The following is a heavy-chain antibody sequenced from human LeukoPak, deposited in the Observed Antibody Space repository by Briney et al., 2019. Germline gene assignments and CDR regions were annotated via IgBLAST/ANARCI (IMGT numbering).Heavy chain of an antibody. Sequence: GSLTLSCAASGYTFTTYWMSWVRQAPGKGLEWVANINQDGSGTFYVDSVKGRFTISRDNTRNSVYLQMNSLRAEDTAVYYCARLMFLWPPIYFDYWGQGTLVTVSS. CDR2: INQDGSGT. D-gene: IGHD2-8*01. V-gene: IGHV3-7*01. CDR3: ARLMFLWPPIYFDY. J-gene: IGHJ4*02. CDR1: GYTFTTYW.